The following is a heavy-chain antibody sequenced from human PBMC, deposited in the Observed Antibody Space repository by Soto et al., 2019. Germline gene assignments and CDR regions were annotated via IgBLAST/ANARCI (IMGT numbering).Heavy chain of an antibody. CDR3: ARHRPESDYSIDYYMDV. V-gene: IGHV1-2*04. Sequence: ASVKVSCKASGYTFTGYYMHWVRQAPGQGLEWMGWINPNSGGTNYAQKFQGWVTMTRDTSISTAYMELSSVTAADTAVYYCARHRPESDYSIDYYMDVWGKGTTVTVSS. J-gene: IGHJ6*03. D-gene: IGHD4-4*01. CDR2: INPNSGGT. CDR1: GYTFTGYY.